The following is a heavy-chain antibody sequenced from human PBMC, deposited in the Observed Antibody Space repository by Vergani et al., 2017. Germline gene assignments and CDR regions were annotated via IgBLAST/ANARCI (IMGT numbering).Heavy chain of an antibody. CDR1: GGSIRSTFYY. J-gene: IGHJ6*03. CDR3: ARHKEQLVPENYCYYYYMDV. D-gene: IGHD6-13*01. CDR2: IYYSGST. Sequence: QLQLQESDPGLVKPSETLSLTCTVSGGSIRSTFYYWGWIRQPPGKGLEWIGTIYYSGSTYYNPSLKSRVTISVDTSKNQFSLKLNSVTAADTAVYYCARHKEQLVPENYCYYYYMDVWGKGTTVTVSS. V-gene: IGHV4-39*01.